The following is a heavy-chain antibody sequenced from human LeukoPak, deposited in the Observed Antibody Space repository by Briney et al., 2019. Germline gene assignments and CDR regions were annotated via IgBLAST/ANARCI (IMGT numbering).Heavy chain of an antibody. J-gene: IGHJ4*02. Sequence: SETLSLTCTVSGGSITSTNDHWDWIRQPPGKGLEWIGSVHYNGTTYYNPSLKSRVTMSVDTSKNQFSLKVTSVTAADTAAYYCARRLSYYDYWGQGTLVTVSS. V-gene: IGHV4-39*01. CDR2: VHYNGTT. D-gene: IGHD2-21*02. CDR1: GGSITSTNDH. CDR3: ARRLSYYDY.